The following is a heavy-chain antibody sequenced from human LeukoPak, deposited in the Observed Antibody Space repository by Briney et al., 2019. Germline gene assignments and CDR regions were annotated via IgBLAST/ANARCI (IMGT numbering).Heavy chain of an antibody. CDR2: FHHSGST. V-gene: IGHV4-38-2*02. CDR3: AREGQQLVPPFDY. D-gene: IGHD6-6*01. J-gene: IGHJ4*02. CDR1: GYSISSGYY. Sequence: PSETLSLTCTVSGYSISSGYYWGWVRLPPGKGLEWIGSFHHSGSTNYNPSLKSRVTISIDTSKNQFSLKLSSVTAADSAVYYCAREGQQLVPPFDYWGQGTLVTVSS.